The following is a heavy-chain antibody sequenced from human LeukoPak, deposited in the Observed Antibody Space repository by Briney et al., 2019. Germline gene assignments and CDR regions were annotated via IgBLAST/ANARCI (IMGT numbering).Heavy chain of an antibody. Sequence: SETLSLTCAVYGGPFSGYYWSWIRQPPGKGLEWIGEVNHSGSTNYNLSLKSRVTISVDTSKNQFSLKLSSVTAADTAVYYCARRGPRYYDSGRGGWYWFDPWGQGTLVTVSS. CDR3: ARRGPRYYDSGRGGWYWFDP. J-gene: IGHJ5*02. CDR1: GGPFSGYY. V-gene: IGHV4-34*01. D-gene: IGHD3-10*01. CDR2: VNHSGST.